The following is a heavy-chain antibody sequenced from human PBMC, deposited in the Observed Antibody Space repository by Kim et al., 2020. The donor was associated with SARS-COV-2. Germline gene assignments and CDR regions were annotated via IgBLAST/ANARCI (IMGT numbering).Heavy chain of an antibody. Sequence: GGSLRLSCAASGFTFSSYAMHWVRQAPGKGLEYVSAISSNGGSTYYANSVKGRFTISRDNSKNTLYLQMGSLRAEDMAVYYCARDFAGYYDGSYFDYWGQGTLVTVSS. CDR3: ARDFAGYYDGSYFDY. J-gene: IGHJ4*02. CDR1: GFTFSSYA. CDR2: ISSNGGST. V-gene: IGHV3-64*01. D-gene: IGHD3-22*01.